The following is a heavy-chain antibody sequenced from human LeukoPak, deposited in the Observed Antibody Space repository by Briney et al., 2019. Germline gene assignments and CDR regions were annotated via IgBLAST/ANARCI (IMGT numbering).Heavy chain of an antibody. CDR2: INHSGST. Sequence: ASGTLSLTCAVYGGSFSGYYWSWIRQPPGKGLEWIGEINHSGSTNYNPSLKSRVTISVDTSKNQFSLKLSSVTAADTAVYYCARGPRYSSGWYLYWGQGTLVTVSS. V-gene: IGHV4-34*01. CDR1: GGSFSGYY. J-gene: IGHJ4*02. CDR3: ARGPRYSSGWYLY. D-gene: IGHD6-19*01.